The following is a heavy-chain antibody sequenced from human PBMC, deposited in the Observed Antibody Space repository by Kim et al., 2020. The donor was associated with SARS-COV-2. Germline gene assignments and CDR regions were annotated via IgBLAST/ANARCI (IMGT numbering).Heavy chain of an antibody. CDR3: ARDRTFYYDILTGYYSQRTNYYYYGMDV. Sequence: GGSLRLSCAASGFTFSSYSMNWVRQAPGKGLEWVSYISSSSSTIYYADSVKGRFTISRDNAKNSLYLQMNSLRAEDTAVYYCARDRTFYYDILTGYYSQRTNYYYYGMDVWGQGTTVTVSS. V-gene: IGHV3-48*04. D-gene: IGHD3-9*01. CDR2: ISSSSSTI. J-gene: IGHJ6*02. CDR1: GFTFSSYS.